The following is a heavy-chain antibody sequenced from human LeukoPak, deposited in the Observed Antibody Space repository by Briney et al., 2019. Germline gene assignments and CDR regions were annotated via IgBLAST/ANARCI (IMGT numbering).Heavy chain of an antibody. CDR2: SGTAGDT. J-gene: IGHJ4*02. D-gene: IGHD6-19*01. CDR3: ARRSSGWNGEYYFDY. V-gene: IGHV3-13*01. CDR1: GFTFSSYD. Sequence: PGGSLRLSCAASGFTFSSYDMHWVRQATGKGLEWVSASGTAGDTYYPGSVKGRFTISRENAKNSLYLQMNSLRAGDTAVYYCARRSSGWNGEYYFDYWGQGTLVTVSS.